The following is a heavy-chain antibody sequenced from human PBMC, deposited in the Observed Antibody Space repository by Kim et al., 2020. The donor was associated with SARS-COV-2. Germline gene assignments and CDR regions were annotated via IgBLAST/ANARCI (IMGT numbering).Heavy chain of an antibody. V-gene: IGHV4-59*01. CDR1: GGSISSYY. CDR3: ARERYSSSWSSEHDAFDI. D-gene: IGHD6-13*01. J-gene: IGHJ3*02. Sequence: SETLSLTCTVSGGSISSYYWSWIRQPPGKGLEWIGYIYYSGSTNYNPSLKSRVTISVDTSKNQFSLKLSSVTAADTAVYYCARERYSSSWSSEHDAFDIWGQGTMVTVSS. CDR2: IYYSGST.